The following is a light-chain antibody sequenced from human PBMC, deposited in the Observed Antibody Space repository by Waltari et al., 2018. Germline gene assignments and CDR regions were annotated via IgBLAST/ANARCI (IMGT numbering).Light chain of an antibody. J-gene: IGLJ2*01. Sequence: QSALTQPASASGSPGQSITISCTGTSSAVGGYNYASWYQQHPGKAPKLIIYEVTSRPSGVSDRFSASKSGNTASLTISGLQAEDEADYFCSSYTSSTTLIFGGGTKVTVL. CDR3: SSYTSSTTLI. CDR2: EVT. V-gene: IGLV2-14*01. CDR1: SSAVGGYNY.